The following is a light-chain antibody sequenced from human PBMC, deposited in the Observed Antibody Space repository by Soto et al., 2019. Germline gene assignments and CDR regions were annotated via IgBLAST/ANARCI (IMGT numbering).Light chain of an antibody. V-gene: IGKV3-15*01. CDR1: QSISSN. CDR3: QQYNQWPGT. J-gene: IGKJ1*01. CDR2: GAS. Sequence: EIVLTQSPATLSVSPGXSATLSCRASQSISSNLAWYQQKPGQSPRLLIYGASSRATGVPVRFSGSGSGVAFTLTISGLQSEDFAVYHCQQYNQWPGTFGQGTKVDIK.